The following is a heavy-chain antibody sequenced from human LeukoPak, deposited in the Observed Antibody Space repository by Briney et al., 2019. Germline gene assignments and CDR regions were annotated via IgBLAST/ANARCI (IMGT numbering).Heavy chain of an antibody. CDR3: AKERNDCSGGSCHYLDAFDI. CDR1: GFTFSSYG. D-gene: IGHD2-15*01. V-gene: IGHV3-33*06. CDR2: IWYDGSNK. J-gene: IGHJ3*02. Sequence: PGRSLRLSCAASGFTFSSYGMHWVRQAPGKGLEWVAVIWYDGSNKYYADSVKGRFTISRDSSKNTLYLQMNSLRAEDTAVYYCAKERNDCSGGSCHYLDAFDIWGQGTMVTVSS.